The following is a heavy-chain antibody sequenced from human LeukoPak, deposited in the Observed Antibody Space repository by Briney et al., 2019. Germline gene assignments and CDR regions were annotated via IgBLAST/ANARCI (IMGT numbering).Heavy chain of an antibody. CDR1: GYTFTSYA. Sequence: GASVKVSCKASGYTFTSYAMHWVRQAPGQRLEWMGWINAGNGNTKYSQKFQGRVTMTRDTSTSTVYMELSSLRSEDTAVYYCASSIHYDFWSGNAFDIWGQGTMVTVSS. CDR3: ASSIHYDFWSGNAFDI. D-gene: IGHD3-3*01. V-gene: IGHV1-3*01. CDR2: INAGNGNT. J-gene: IGHJ3*02.